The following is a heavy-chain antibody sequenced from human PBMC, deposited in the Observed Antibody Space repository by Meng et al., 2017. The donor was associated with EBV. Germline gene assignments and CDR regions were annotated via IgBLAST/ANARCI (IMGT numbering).Heavy chain of an antibody. V-gene: IGHV3-21*01. Sequence: GQLEEAGGGLVKPGESLGLSCAASGFTLRSYSMNWVRLAPGKGLEWVSSISSNSIDIYYADLVKGRFTISRDNAKNSLFLQMNSLRAEDTAVYYCARDRTSNRFDYWGQGTLVTVSS. J-gene: IGHJ4*02. CDR2: ISSNSIDI. CDR1: GFTLRSYS. D-gene: IGHD2-8*01. CDR3: ARDRTSNRFDY.